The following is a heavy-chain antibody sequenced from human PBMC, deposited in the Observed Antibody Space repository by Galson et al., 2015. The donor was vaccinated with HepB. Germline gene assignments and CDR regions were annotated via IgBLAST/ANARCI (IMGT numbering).Heavy chain of an antibody. D-gene: IGHD6-13*01. CDR3: ARASSRVTAGYFDY. J-gene: IGHJ4*02. V-gene: IGHV4-59*01. CDR2: IYYSGST. Sequence: LSLTCTVSGGSISSYYWSWIRQPPGKGLEWIGYIYYSGSTNYNPSLKSRVTISVDTSKNQFSLKLSSVTAADTAVYYCARASSRVTAGYFDYWGQGTLVTVSS. CDR1: GGSISSYY.